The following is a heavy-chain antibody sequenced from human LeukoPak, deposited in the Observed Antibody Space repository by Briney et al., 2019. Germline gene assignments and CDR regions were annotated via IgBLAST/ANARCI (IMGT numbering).Heavy chain of an antibody. J-gene: IGHJ3*02. D-gene: IGHD1-1*01. V-gene: IGHV3-15*01. CDR3: TTSELERLSALDDAFDI. CDR2: IKSKTDGGTT. CDR1: GFTFSNAW. Sequence: GGSLRLSCAASGFTFSNAWMSWVRQAPGKGLEWVGRIKSKTDGGTTDYAAPVKGRFTISRDDSKNKLYLQMNSLKTEDTAVYYCTTSELERLSALDDAFDIWGQGTMVTVSS.